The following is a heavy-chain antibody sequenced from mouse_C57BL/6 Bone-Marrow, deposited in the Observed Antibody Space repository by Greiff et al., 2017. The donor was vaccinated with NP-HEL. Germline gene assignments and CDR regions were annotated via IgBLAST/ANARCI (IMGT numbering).Heavy chain of an antibody. D-gene: IGHD2-12*01. J-gene: IGHJ3*01. V-gene: IGHV1-82*01. CDR3: ARSEGARRRGGPWFAY. CDR1: GYAFSSSW. Sequence: VQLQQSGPELVKPGASVKISCKASGYAFSSSWMNWVKQRPGKGLEWIGRIYPGDGDTNYNGKFKGKATLTADKSSSTAYMQLSSLTSEDSAVYFCARSEGARRRGGPWFAYWGQGTLVTVSA. CDR2: IYPGDGDT.